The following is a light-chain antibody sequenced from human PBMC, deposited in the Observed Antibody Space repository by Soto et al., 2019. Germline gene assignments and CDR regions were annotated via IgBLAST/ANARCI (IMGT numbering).Light chain of an antibody. CDR2: KAS. Sequence: DIQMTQSPSTLSASVGDRVTITCRASQSIGTWLAWFQQKPGKAPKVMIYKASSLQTGIPERFSGGGSGTEFTLTISSLQPDDFATDYCHQYNSYSSFGQGRKV. CDR3: HQYNSYSS. CDR1: QSIGTW. V-gene: IGKV1-5*03. J-gene: IGKJ1*01.